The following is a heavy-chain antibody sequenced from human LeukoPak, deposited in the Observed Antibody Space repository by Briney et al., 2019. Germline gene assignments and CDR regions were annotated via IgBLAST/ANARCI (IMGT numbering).Heavy chain of an antibody. CDR1: GYTFTSYY. D-gene: IGHD3-10*01. Sequence: GASVKVSCKASGYTFTSYYMHWVRQAPGQGLEWMGIINPSGGSTSYAQKFQGRVTMTRDTSTSTVYMELSSLRSEDTAVYYCARHRQGVLWFGEPIDYWGQGTLVTVSS. CDR2: INPSGGST. CDR3: ARHRQGVLWFGEPIDY. V-gene: IGHV1-46*01. J-gene: IGHJ4*02.